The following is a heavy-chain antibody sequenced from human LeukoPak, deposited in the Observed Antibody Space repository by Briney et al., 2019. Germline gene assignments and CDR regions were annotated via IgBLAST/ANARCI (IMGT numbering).Heavy chain of an antibody. V-gene: IGHV3-23*01. Sequence: TGGSLTLSCAASGFTFSSYAMSWVCQAPGKGLEWVSAISGSGGSTYYADSVKGRFTISRDNSKNTLYLQMNSLRAEDTAVYYCAKDGDIVVVPAAMAGYYFDYWGQGTLVTVSS. CDR1: GFTFSSYA. CDR2: ISGSGGST. CDR3: AKDGDIVVVPAAMAGYYFDY. J-gene: IGHJ4*02. D-gene: IGHD2-2*01.